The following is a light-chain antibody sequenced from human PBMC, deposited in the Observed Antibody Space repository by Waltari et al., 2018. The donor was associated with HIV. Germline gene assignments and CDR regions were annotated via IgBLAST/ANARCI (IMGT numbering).Light chain of an antibody. CDR2: RAS. CDR3: QQYYSTPT. Sequence: EIILTQSPETLSVSLGGRAAIHCKSAESALSSSNNVDYFAWYQHKPGHPPKLLFSRASTRASGVPARFTASGSRTDFTLTIDDLRADDVGFYFCQQYYSTPTFGRGTQL. CDR1: ESALSSSNNVDY. V-gene: IGKV4-1*01. J-gene: IGKJ5*01.